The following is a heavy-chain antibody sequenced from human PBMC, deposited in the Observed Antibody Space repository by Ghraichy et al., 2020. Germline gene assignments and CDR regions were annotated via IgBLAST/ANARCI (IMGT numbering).Heavy chain of an antibody. J-gene: IGHJ4*02. Sequence: GGSLRLSCTASGFTFVDYAMIWVRQAPGKGLEWVGLIRSKTYSGTTEYAASVKGRFTISRDDSKSIAYLQMNSLKTEDTAVSYCTRRHNAMIRCFVPDYWGQGPLVTVSS. V-gene: IGHV3-49*04. CDR2: IRSKTYSGTT. D-gene: IGHD3-10*01. CDR3: TRRHNAMIRCFVPDY. CDR1: GFTFVDYA.